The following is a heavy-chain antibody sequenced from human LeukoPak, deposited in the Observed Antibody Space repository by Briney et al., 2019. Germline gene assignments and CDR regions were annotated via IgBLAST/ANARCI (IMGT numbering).Heavy chain of an antibody. CDR2: INHSGST. Sequence: SETLSLTCAVYGGSFSGYYWSWIRQPPGKGLEWIGEINHSGSTNYNPSLKSRVTISVDTSKNQFSLKLSSVTAADTAVYYCARVAFEAGYSYVYYFDYWGQGTLVTVSS. CDR1: GGSFSGYY. CDR3: ARVAFEAGYSYVYYFDY. D-gene: IGHD5-18*01. V-gene: IGHV4-34*01. J-gene: IGHJ4*02.